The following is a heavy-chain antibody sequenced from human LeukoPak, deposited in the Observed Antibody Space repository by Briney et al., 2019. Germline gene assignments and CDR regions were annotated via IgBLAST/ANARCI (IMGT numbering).Heavy chain of an antibody. CDR2: IYISGST. CDR3: ARDLGIAAAGTYYYYGMDV. V-gene: IGHV4-4*07. J-gene: IGHJ6*02. D-gene: IGHD6-13*01. Sequence: SETLSLTCTVSGGSISSYYWSWIRQPAGKGLEWIGLIYISGSTNYNPSLKSRVTISVDTSKNQFSLKLSSVTAADTAVYYCARDLGIAAAGTYYYYGMDVWGQGTTVTVSS. CDR1: GGSISSYY.